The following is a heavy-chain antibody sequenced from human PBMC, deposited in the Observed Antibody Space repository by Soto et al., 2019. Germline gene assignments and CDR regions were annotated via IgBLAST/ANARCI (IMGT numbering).Heavy chain of an antibody. CDR3: ARHEQIGPSAVTFYY. CDR1: GGSISSSSYY. V-gene: IGHV4-39*01. D-gene: IGHD2-2*01. Sequence: QLQLQESGPGLVKPSETLSLTCTVSGGSISSSSYYWGWIRQPPGKGLEWIGSIYYSGSTYYNPSLKSRVTISVDPSKNQFSLKLSSVTAAATAVYYCARHEQIGPSAVTFYYWGQGTLVPVSS. J-gene: IGHJ4*02. CDR2: IYYSGST.